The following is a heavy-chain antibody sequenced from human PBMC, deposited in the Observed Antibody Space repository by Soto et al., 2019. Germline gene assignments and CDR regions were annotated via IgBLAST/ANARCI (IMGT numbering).Heavy chain of an antibody. D-gene: IGHD2-15*01. Sequence: PSETLSLTCTVSGGSISSYYWSWIRQPPGKGLEWIGYIYYSGSTNYNPSLKSRVTISVDTSKNQFSLKLSSVTAADTAVYYCARQWVVAEENWFDPWGQGTLVTVSS. J-gene: IGHJ5*02. V-gene: IGHV4-59*08. CDR2: IYYSGST. CDR1: GGSISSYY. CDR3: ARQWVVAEENWFDP.